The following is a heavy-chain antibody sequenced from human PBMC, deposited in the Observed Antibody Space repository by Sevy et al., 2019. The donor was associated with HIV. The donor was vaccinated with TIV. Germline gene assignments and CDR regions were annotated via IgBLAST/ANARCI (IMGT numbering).Heavy chain of an antibody. Sequence: GVSLRLSCAASGFTFSNAWMSWVRQAPGKGLEWVGRIKSKTDGGTTDYVAPVKGRFTISRDDSKNTLFLQMNSLKTEDTAVYYCSTDPIIVLLVTDGMDVWGQGTTVTVSS. V-gene: IGHV3-15*01. J-gene: IGHJ6*02. D-gene: IGHD2-8*02. CDR3: STDPIIVLLVTDGMDV. CDR2: IKSKTDGGTT. CDR1: GFTFSNAW.